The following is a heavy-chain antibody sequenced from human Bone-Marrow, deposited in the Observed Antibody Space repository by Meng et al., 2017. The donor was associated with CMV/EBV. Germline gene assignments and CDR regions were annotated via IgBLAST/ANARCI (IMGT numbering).Heavy chain of an antibody. CDR2: IKSKTDGGTT. D-gene: IGHD1-26*01. Sequence: GESLKISCAASGFTFSNAWMSWVRQAPGKGLEWVGRIKSKTDGGTTDYAAPVKGRFTISRDESKNTLYLQMNSLKTEDTAVYYCTTDQGPPGAPPIFWGQGTMVTVPS. V-gene: IGHV3-15*01. CDR1: GFTFSNAW. CDR3: TTDQGPPGAPPIF. J-gene: IGHJ3*01.